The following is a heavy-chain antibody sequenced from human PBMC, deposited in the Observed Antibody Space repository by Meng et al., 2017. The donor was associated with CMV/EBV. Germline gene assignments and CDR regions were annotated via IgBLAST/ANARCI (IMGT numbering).Heavy chain of an antibody. J-gene: IGHJ6*02. V-gene: IGHV1-69*06. D-gene: IGHD6-6*01. CDR1: SRYA. Sequence: SRYAISWVRQAPGKGLEWMGGIIPIFGTANYTQKFQGRVTITADKSTSTAYMELSSLRSEDTAVYYCASDGNYSSSRPYYYYGMDVWGQGTTVTVSS. CDR2: IIPIFGTA. CDR3: ASDGNYSSSRPYYYYGMDV.